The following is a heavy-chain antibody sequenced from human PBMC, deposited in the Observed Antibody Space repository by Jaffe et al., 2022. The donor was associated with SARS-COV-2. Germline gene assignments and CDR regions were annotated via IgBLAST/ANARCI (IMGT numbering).Heavy chain of an antibody. V-gene: IGHV3-48*03. J-gene: IGHJ3*02. CDR2: ISSSGSTI. CDR1: GFTFSSYE. D-gene: IGHD6-13*01. Sequence: EVQLVESGGGLVQPGGSLRLSCAASGFTFSSYEMNWVRQAPGKGLEWVSYISSSGSTIYYADSVKGRFTISRDNAKNSLYLQMNTLRAEDTAVYYCAREGAASDAFDIWGQGTMVTVSS. CDR3: AREGAASDAFDI.